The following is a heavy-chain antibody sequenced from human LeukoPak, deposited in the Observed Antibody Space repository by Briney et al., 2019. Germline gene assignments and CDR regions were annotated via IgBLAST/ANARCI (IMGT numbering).Heavy chain of an antibody. D-gene: IGHD2-2*01. Sequence: SVKVSCKASGGTFSSYAISGVRQAPGQGLEWMGGIIPIFGTANYAQKFQGRVTITADESTSTAYMELSSLRSEDTAVYYCATYCSSTSCYLHYFDYWGQGTLVTVSS. V-gene: IGHV1-69*01. CDR1: GGTFSSYA. CDR2: IIPIFGTA. CDR3: ATYCSSTSCYLHYFDY. J-gene: IGHJ4*02.